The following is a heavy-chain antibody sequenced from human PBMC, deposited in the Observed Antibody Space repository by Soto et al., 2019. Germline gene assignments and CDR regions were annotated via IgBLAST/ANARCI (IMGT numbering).Heavy chain of an antibody. J-gene: IGHJ4*02. CDR2: IYYTGST. CDR1: SGSISTYY. D-gene: IGHD3-9*01. Sequence: SETLSLTCTVSSGSISTYYWSWIRQPPGKGLEWIGYIYYTGSTNYNPSLKTRVAISMDTSKNQFSLNLSSVTAADTAVYYCAGASNCAYFVLWGPGTLVTVSS. V-gene: IGHV4-59*01. CDR3: AGASNCAYFVL.